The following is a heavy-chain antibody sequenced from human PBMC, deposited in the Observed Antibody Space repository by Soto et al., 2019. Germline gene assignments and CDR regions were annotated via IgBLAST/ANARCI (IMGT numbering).Heavy chain of an antibody. CDR3: AKAFYRYCSSTSCPFDY. V-gene: IGHV3-23*01. D-gene: IGHD2-2*01. J-gene: IGHJ4*02. Sequence: PGGSLRLSCAASGFTFCSYALSWVRPAPGKGLEWVSGISCNSGSTYYADSVKGRFTISRDNSKNSLYLQMNSLRAEDTALYYCAKAFYRYCSSTSCPFDYWGQGTLVTVSS. CDR1: GFTFCSYA. CDR2: ISCNSGST.